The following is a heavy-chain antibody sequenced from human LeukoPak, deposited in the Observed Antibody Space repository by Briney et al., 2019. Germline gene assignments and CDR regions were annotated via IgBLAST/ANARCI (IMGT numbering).Heavy chain of an antibody. V-gene: IGHV1-46*01. J-gene: IGHJ5*02. CDR2: INPSGGST. CDR3: AKRPSIIVGVNNWFDP. CDR1: GYTFTSYY. D-gene: IGHD1-26*01. Sequence: ASVKVSCKASGYTFTSYYMHWVRQAPGQGLEWMGIINPSGGSTSYAQKFQGRVTMTRDTSTSTVYMELSSLRSEDTAVYYCAKRPSIIVGVNNWFDPWGQGTLVTVSS.